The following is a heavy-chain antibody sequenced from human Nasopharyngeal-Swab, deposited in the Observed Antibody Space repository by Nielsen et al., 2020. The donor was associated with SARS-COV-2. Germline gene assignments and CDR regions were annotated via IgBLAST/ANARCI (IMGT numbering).Heavy chain of an antibody. D-gene: IGHD3-10*01. CDR2: INPNSGGT. CDR3: ASTSQGPYGSGSYPMG. CDR1: GYTFTGYY. Sequence: ASVKVSCKASGYTFTGYYMHWVRQAPGQGLEWMGRINPNSGGTNYAQKFQGRVTMTRDTSISTAYMELSWLRSDDTAVYYCASTSQGPYGSGSYPMGWGQGTLVTVSS. V-gene: IGHV1-2*06. J-gene: IGHJ4*02.